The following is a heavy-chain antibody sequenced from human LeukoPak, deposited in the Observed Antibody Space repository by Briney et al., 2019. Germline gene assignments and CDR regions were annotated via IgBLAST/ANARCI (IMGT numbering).Heavy chain of an antibody. V-gene: IGHV3-7*01. CDR3: AARKYTDFWGGYYDDY. Sequence: GGSLRLSCAASGFTFSSYWMSWVRQAPGKGLEWVANIKQDGSEKYYVDSVKGRFTISRDNAKNSLYLQMNSLRAEDTAVYYCAARKYTDFWGGYYDDYWGQGTLVTVSS. CDR2: IKQDGSEK. D-gene: IGHD3-3*01. CDR1: GFTFSSYW. J-gene: IGHJ4*02.